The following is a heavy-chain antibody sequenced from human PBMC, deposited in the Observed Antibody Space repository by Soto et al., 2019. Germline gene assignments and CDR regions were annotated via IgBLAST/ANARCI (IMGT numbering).Heavy chain of an antibody. CDR3: ARAVRDGYNYNWFDP. D-gene: IGHD1-1*01. V-gene: IGHV3-7*03. CDR2: IKQDGSEK. CDR1: GFTFSSYW. J-gene: IGHJ5*02. Sequence: EVQLVESGGGLVQPGGSLRLSCAASGFTFSSYWMSWVRQAPGKGLEWVANIKQDGSEKYYVDSVKGRFTISRDNAKNSLYLQMNSLRAEDTAVYYCARAVRDGYNYNWFDPWGQGTLVTVSS.